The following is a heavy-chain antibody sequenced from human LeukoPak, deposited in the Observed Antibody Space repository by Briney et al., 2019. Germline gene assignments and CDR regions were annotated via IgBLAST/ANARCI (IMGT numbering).Heavy chain of an antibody. V-gene: IGHV3-7*01. J-gene: IGHJ6*03. CDR2: IKHDGSEK. D-gene: IGHD5-18*01. CDR1: GFTLSSYW. CDR3: ARGHTEYSYGLYYYYYYYMDV. Sequence: GGSLRLSCAASGFTLSSYWMSWVRQAPGKGLEWVANIKHDGSEKYYVDSVKGRFTISRDNAKNSLYLQMNSLRAEDTAVYYCARGHTEYSYGLYYYYYYYMDVWGKGTTVTVSS.